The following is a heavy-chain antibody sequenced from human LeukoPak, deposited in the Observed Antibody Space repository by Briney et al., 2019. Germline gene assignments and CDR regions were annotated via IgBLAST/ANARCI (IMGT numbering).Heavy chain of an antibody. D-gene: IGHD3-16*01. CDR2: MNPNSGNT. J-gene: IGHJ3*02. CDR1: GGTFSSYA. CDR3: ARWGANDNDAFDI. Sequence: ASVKVSCKASGGTFSSYAISWVRQATGQGLEWMGWMNPNSGNTGYAQKFQGRVTMTRNTSISTAYMELSSLRSEDTAVYYCARWGANDNDAFDIWGQGTMVTVSS. V-gene: IGHV1-8*02.